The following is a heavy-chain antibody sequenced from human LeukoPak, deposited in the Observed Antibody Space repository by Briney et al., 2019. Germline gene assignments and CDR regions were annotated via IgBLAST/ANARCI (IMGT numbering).Heavy chain of an antibody. J-gene: IGHJ4*02. Sequence: GGSLRLSCAASGFTFSRYWMHWVRQVPGKGLVWVSRISSDGSNIIYADSVKGRFTISRDNAKSTLYLEMNSLRAEDTAVYLCSRDQTTAGPSTVDCWGQGTLVTVSP. V-gene: IGHV3-74*01. CDR3: SRDQTTAGPSTVDC. CDR2: ISSDGSNI. D-gene: IGHD4-11*01. CDR1: GFTFSRYW.